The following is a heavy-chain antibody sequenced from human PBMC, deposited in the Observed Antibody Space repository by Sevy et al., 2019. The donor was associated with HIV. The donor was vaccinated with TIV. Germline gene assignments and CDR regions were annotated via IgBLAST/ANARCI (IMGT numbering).Heavy chain of an antibody. Sequence: GGSLRLSCTASGFTFSTYAMYWVRQAPGKGLEWVAVISDDGNNKDYADSVKGRFTVSRDNSKNTLYLQMYSLRAEDTAVYYCASHYYDTTGYYYPLDYWGQEPWSPSPQ. D-gene: IGHD3-22*01. CDR1: GFTFSTYA. CDR2: ISDDGNNK. CDR3: ASHYYDTTGYYYPLDY. J-gene: IGHJ4*01. V-gene: IGHV3-30*04.